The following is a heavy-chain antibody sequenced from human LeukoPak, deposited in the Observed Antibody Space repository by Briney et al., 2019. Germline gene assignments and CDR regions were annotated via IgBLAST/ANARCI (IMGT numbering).Heavy chain of an antibody. Sequence: AETLSLTCAVYGGSFSGYYWSWIRQPPGKGLEWIGEINHSGSTNYNPSLKSRVTISVDTSKNQFSLKLSSVTAADTAVYYCARGRGVYDFWSGYYIYSFDYWGQGTLVTVSS. CDR1: GGSFSGYY. J-gene: IGHJ4*02. D-gene: IGHD3-3*01. CDR2: INHSGST. CDR3: ARGRGVYDFWSGYYIYSFDY. V-gene: IGHV4-34*01.